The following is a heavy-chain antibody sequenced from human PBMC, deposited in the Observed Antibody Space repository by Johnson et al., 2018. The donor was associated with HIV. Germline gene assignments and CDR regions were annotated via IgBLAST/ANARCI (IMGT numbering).Heavy chain of an antibody. CDR3: ARFYSFDAFDI. CDR1: GFTFNDYG. Sequence: VQLVESGGGVVRPGGSLRLSCAASGFTFNDYGMSWVRQGPGKGLEWVSGINWNGGSTDYTDSVKGRFTISRDNAENSLYLQINSLRAEDTAVYYCARFYSFDAFDIWGQGTMVIVSS. J-gene: IGHJ3*02. CDR2: INWNGGST. V-gene: IGHV3-20*04. D-gene: IGHD2-15*01.